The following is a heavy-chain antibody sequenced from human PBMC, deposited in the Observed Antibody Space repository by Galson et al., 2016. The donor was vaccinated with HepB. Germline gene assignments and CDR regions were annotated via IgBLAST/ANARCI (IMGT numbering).Heavy chain of an antibody. CDR1: GFPFRDYA. CDR2: ISGSGGSA. V-gene: IGHV3-23*01. CDR3: ARDPNAAATGTWG. J-gene: IGHJ4*02. Sequence: SLRLSCAASGFPFRDYAMTWVRQAPGKGLEWVSSISGSGGSAYFADSVKGRFTTSRDSSKNTLYLQMNSLRAEDTAVYFCARDPNAAATGTWGWGQGTLVTVSS. D-gene: IGHD6-13*01.